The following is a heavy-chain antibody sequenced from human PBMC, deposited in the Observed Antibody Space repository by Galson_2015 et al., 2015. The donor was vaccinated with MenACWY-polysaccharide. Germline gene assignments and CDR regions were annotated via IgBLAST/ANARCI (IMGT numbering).Heavy chain of an antibody. Sequence: SLRLSCAASGFTFSSSVMRWVRQAPGKGLEWVAVIVGSGANTYYTDSVKGRFIISRDNSKNTVYLQMNSLRAEDTAVYYCAKEALHAAGPANDSGRATLVTVSS. CDR3: AKEALHAAGPAND. V-gene: IGHV3-23*01. CDR1: GFTFSSSV. J-gene: IGHJ4*01. D-gene: IGHD6-13*01. CDR2: IVGSGANT.